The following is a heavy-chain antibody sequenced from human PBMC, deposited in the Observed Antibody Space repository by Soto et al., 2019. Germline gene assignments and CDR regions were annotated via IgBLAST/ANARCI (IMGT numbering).Heavy chain of an antibody. D-gene: IGHD2-2*01. CDR3: ARDWGYCISTSCYHYGMDG. J-gene: IGHJ6*02. CDR1: GGSISSYY. V-gene: IGHV4-59*01. Sequence: PSETLSLTCTVSGGSISSYYWSWIRQPPGKGLEWIGYIYYSGSTNYNPSLKSRVTISVDTSKNQFSLKLSSVTAAGTAVYYCARDWGYCISTSCYHYGMDGWGQGTTVTVSS. CDR2: IYYSGST.